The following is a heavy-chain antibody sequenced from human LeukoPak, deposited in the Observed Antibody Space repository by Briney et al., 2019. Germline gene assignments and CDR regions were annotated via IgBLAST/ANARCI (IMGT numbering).Heavy chain of an antibody. D-gene: IGHD1-26*01. CDR3: ARDSGSGNNDY. CDR1: GYTFTSYA. Sequence: ASVKVSCKASGYTFTSYAIHWVRQAPGQRLVWMGWISAGNGNTKYSQNFQGRVTFISNTSATTAFMELSSLRSEDAAVYYCARDSGSGNNDYWGQGTLVTVSS. J-gene: IGHJ4*02. CDR2: ISAGNGNT. V-gene: IGHV1-3*01.